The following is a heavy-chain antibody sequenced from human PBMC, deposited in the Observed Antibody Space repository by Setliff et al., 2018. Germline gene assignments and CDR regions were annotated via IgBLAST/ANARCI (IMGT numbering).Heavy chain of an antibody. CDR2: IGPTGGST. J-gene: IGHJ4*03. CDR1: GFTFSSDP. V-gene: IGHV3-21*04. Sequence: PGGSLRLSGAASGFTFSSDPMNWVRQAPGKGLEYDSSIGPTGGSTYYANSVKGLSTISRDNAKKSLSLQMNSLRAEDTAVYYCARDNNYYDRSGYYSGHDVWGQGILVTVSS. D-gene: IGHD3-22*01. CDR3: ARDNNYYDRSGYYSGHDV.